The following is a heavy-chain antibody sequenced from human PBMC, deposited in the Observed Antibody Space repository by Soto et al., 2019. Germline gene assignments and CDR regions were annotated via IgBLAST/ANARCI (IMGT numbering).Heavy chain of an antibody. V-gene: IGHV1-46*01. CDR1: GYSVTSYY. CDR3: ARAGIAYCSSTTCYLYYYVMDV. J-gene: IGHJ6*02. CDR2: INPNSGST. D-gene: IGHD2-2*01. Sequence: AAVKVSCKASGYSVTSYYMHWVRQAPGQGLEWMGIINPNSGSTTYAQKFQGRVTMTRDTSTSTVYMELTSLTSGDTAVYYCARAGIAYCSSTTCYLYYYVMDVWGQGTTVTVSS.